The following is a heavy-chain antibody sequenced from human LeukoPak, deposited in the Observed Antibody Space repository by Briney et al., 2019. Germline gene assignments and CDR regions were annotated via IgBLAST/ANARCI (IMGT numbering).Heavy chain of an antibody. CDR1: GFIFKIYA. V-gene: IGHV3-64*01. Sequence: GGPLRLSCAPSGFIFKIYAMIWVRQSPGKALQDVAAISQPGETTYYATPLQERFTVSRDNSQNTLYPQMGSLRPEDTAVYFCARARNFWSGYPVFFDSWGRGILVTVSS. J-gene: IGHJ4*02. CDR2: ISQPGETT. D-gene: IGHD3-3*01. CDR3: ARARNFWSGYPVFFDS.